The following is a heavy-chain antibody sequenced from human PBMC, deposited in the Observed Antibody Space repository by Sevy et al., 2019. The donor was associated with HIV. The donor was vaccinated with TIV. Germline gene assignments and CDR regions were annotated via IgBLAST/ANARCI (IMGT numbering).Heavy chain of an antibody. CDR3: ARDRGIAVAGTYGMDV. D-gene: IGHD6-19*01. CDR2: ISSSSSTL. J-gene: IGHJ6*02. V-gene: IGHV3-48*02. CDR1: GFTFSSYS. Sequence: GGSLRLSCAASGFTFSSYSMNWVRQAPGKGLEWVSYISSSSSTLYYADSVKGRFTISRDNAKNSLYLQMISLRDEDTAVYYCARDRGIAVAGTYGMDVWGQGTTVTVSS.